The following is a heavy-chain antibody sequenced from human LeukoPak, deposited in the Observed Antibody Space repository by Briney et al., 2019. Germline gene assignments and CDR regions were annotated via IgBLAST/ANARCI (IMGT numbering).Heavy chain of an antibody. CDR3: ARPLVYYGSGSYYKPGWFDP. J-gene: IGHJ5*02. CDR1: GYSFTSYW. V-gene: IGHV5-51*01. CDR2: IYPGDSDT. D-gene: IGHD3-10*01. Sequence: GESLKISCKGSGYSFTSYWIGWVRQMPGKGLEWMGIIYPGDSDTRYSPSFQGQVTISADKSISTAYLQWSSPKASDTAMYYCARPLVYYGSGSYYKPGWFDPWGQGTLVTVSS.